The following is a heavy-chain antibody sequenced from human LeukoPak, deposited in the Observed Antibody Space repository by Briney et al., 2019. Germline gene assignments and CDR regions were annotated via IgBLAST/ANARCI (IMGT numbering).Heavy chain of an antibody. J-gene: IGHJ6*03. CDR1: GGTFSSYA. V-gene: IGHV1-69*13. Sequence: ASVKVSCKASGGTFSSYAISWVRQAPGQGLEWMGGIIPIFGTANYAQKFQGRVTITADESTSTAYMELSSLRSEDTAVYYCARTIVGATPVQRKDYYYYYMDVWGKGTTVTISS. CDR3: ARTIVGATPVQRKDYYYYYMDV. CDR2: IIPIFGTA. D-gene: IGHD1-26*01.